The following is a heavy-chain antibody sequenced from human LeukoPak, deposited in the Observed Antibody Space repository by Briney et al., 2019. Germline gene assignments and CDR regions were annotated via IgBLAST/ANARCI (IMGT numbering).Heavy chain of an antibody. V-gene: IGHV3-23*01. J-gene: IGHJ4*02. CDR1: GFTFSSYA. CDR3: AKDLGYGDYLDFDY. D-gene: IGHD4-17*01. Sequence: TGGSLSLSCAAYGFTFSSYAMSWVRQAPGKGLEWVSAISGSGGSKYYANCVKIRFISSRDNSKNTLYLQMNSLRAEDTAVYYCAKDLGYGDYLDFDYWGQGTLVTVSS. CDR2: ISGSGGSK.